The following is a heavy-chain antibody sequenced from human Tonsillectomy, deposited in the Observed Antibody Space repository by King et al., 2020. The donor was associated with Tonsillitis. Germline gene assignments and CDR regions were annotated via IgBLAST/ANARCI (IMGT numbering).Heavy chain of an antibody. V-gene: IGHV3-7*03. CDR1: GFSFSSYR. Sequence: VQLVESGGGLVQPGGSLRLSCAASGFSFSSYRMSWVRQAPGKGLEWVANIKQGGSDRYYVDSVKGRFTISRDNAKNSLYLQMNSLRVEDTAGYYCARDLWGYNDYDAYWGQGTLVTVSS. CDR2: IKQGGSDR. J-gene: IGHJ4*02. D-gene: IGHD5-12*01. CDR3: ARDLWGYNDYDAY.